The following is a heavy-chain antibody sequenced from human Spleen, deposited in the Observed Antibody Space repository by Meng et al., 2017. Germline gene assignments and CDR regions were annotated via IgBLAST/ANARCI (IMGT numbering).Heavy chain of an antibody. CDR1: GFTFDDYG. D-gene: IGHD3-9*01. CDR2: INWNGGST. CDR3: AREEFDILTGYYYLDS. J-gene: IGHJ4*02. Sequence: GESLKISCAASGFTFDDYGMSWVRQAPGKGLEWVSGINWNGGSTSYGDSVKGRFTISRDNAKNSLYLQMNSLRAEDTAVYYCAREEFDILTGYYYLDSWGQGTLVT. V-gene: IGHV3-20*04.